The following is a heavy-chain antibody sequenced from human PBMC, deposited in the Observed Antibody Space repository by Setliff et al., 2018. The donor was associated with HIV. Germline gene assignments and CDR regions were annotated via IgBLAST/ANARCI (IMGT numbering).Heavy chain of an antibody. CDR3: VIGDRYSTGWGFDY. CDR2: IKSKTDGGTA. D-gene: IGHD6-19*01. CDR1: GFTFSNAW. V-gene: IGHV3-15*07. Sequence: PGGSLRLSCAASGFTFSNAWMNWVRQAPGKGLEWVGRIKSKTDGGTADYAAPVRGRFTFSRDDSNNTVYLQMNSLKTEDTAVYYCVIGDRYSTGWGFDYWGQGTLVTVSS. J-gene: IGHJ4*02.